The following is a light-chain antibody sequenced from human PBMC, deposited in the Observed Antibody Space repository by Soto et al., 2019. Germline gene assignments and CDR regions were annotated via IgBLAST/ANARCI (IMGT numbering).Light chain of an antibody. CDR3: QHYNSYSEA. V-gene: IGKV1-5*03. J-gene: IGKJ1*01. CDR2: KAS. Sequence: DIQMTQSPSTLSGSVGDRVTITCRASQTISSWSAWYQQKPGKAPTLLIYKASTLKSGVPSRFSGSGSGTEFTLTISSLQPDDFATYYCQHYNSYSEAFGQGTKVELK. CDR1: QTISSW.